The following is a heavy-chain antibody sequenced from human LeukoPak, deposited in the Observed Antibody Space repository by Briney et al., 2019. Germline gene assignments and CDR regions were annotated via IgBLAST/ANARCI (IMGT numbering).Heavy chain of an antibody. J-gene: IGHJ4*02. CDR3: AHGGYSYGDFDY. D-gene: IGHD5-18*01. Sequence: SGPTLVKPTQTLTLTCTFSGFSLSTSGVGVGWIRQPPGKALEWLALIYWDDDKRYSPSLKSRLTITKDTSKNQVVLTMTNMDPFDTATYFCAHGGYSYGDFDYWGQGTPVTVSS. CDR2: IYWDDDK. CDR1: GFSLSTSGVG. V-gene: IGHV2-5*02.